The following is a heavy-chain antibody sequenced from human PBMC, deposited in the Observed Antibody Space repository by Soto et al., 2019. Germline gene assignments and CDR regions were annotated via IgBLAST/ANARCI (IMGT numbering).Heavy chain of an antibody. CDR3: ARDIVVPAGRIGFWFDP. Sequence: GASVKVSCKASGYTFTSYAMHWVRQAPGQRLEWMGWINAGNGNTKYSQKFQGRVTITRDTSASTAYMELSSLRSEDTAVYYCARDIVVPAGRIGFWFDPWGQGTRVTVAS. V-gene: IGHV1-3*01. J-gene: IGHJ5*02. CDR1: GYTFTSYA. D-gene: IGHD2-2*01. CDR2: INAGNGNT.